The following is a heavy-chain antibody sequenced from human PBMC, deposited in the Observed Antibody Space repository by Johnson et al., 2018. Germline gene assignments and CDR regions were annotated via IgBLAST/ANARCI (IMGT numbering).Heavy chain of an antibody. CDR3: ARRNDGYDFGYYLDV. D-gene: IGHD5-12*01. J-gene: IGHJ6*03. CDR2: ISTPSHYI. V-gene: IGHV3-21*01. Sequence: VQLVQSGGGLVKPGGSLRLSCAASGFTFSAYRMSWVRQAPGKGLEWVSSISTPSHYIYYVDSVKGRFTISRDNSRDSLYLQMDNLRAEDTAVYYCARRNDGYDFGYYLDVWGKGTTVTVSS. CDR1: GFTFSAYR.